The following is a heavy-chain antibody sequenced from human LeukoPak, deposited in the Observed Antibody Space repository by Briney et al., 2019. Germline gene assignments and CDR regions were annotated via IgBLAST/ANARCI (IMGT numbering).Heavy chain of an antibody. CDR1: GFTFSSYS. D-gene: IGHD3-22*01. CDR2: ISSSSSYI. CDR3: AREGEYYYDSSGYPNHDAFDI. V-gene: IGHV3-21*01. Sequence: GGSLRLSCAASGFTFSSYSMNWVRQAPGKGLEWVSSISSSSSYIYYADSVKGRFTISRDNAKNSLYLQMNSLRAEDTAVYYCAREGEYYYDSSGYPNHDAFDIWGQGTMVTVSS. J-gene: IGHJ3*02.